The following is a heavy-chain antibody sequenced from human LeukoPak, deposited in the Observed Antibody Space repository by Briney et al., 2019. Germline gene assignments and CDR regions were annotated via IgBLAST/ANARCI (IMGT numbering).Heavy chain of an antibody. D-gene: IGHD3-22*01. CDR1: GFTFSSYG. CDR2: ISYDGSNK. J-gene: IGHJ4*02. CDR3: ARGLRTSGYSH. V-gene: IGHV3-30*03. Sequence: PGGSLRLSCAASGFTFSSYGMHWVRQAPGKGLEWVAVISYDGSNKYYADSVKGRFTISRDNSKNTLYLQMNSLRAEDTAVYYCARGLRTSGYSHWGQGTLVTVSS.